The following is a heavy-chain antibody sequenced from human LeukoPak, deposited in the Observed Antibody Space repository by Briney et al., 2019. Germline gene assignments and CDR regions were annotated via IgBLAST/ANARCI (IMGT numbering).Heavy chain of an antibody. CDR3: ARDLLSWDFWSGYTFDY. V-gene: IGHV1-69*04. CDR1: GGTFSSYA. D-gene: IGHD3-3*01. J-gene: IGHJ4*02. Sequence: GASVKVSCKASGGTFSSYAISWVRQAPGQGLEWMGRIIPILGIANYAQKFQGRVTITADKSTSTAYMELSSLRSEDTAVYYCARDLLSWDFWSGYTFDYWGQGTLVTVSS. CDR2: IIPILGIA.